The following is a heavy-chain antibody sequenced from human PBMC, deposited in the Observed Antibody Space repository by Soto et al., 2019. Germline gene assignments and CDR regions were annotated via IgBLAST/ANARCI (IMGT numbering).Heavy chain of an antibody. V-gene: IGHV1-3*04. Sequence: QVQLVQSGAEVKKPGASVKVSCKASGYTFTNYAMHWVRQAPGQRLEWMGCINTGSGNTKYSQKFQGRVTITRDTSANTAYMELTSLISEDTAVYYCARAYGGVLDFDFWGQGTLVTVSS. CDR1: GYTFTNYA. CDR3: ARAYGGVLDFDF. CDR2: INTGSGNT. J-gene: IGHJ4*02. D-gene: IGHD3-10*01.